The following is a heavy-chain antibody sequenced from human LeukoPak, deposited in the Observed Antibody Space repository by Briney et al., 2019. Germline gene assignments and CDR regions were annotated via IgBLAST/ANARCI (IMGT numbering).Heavy chain of an antibody. CDR1: GGSFSGYY. CDR3: ARGGIYYYYGSGSYYQSPGYYYYYMDV. V-gene: IGHV4-59*12. Sequence: SETLSLTCAVYGGSFSGYYWNWIRQPPGKGLEWIGYISYSGSTNYNPSLKSRVTISVDTSKNQFSLKLSSVTAADTAVYYCARGGIYYYYGSGSYYQSPGYYYYYMDVWGKGTTVTVSS. J-gene: IGHJ6*03. D-gene: IGHD3-10*01. CDR2: ISYSGST.